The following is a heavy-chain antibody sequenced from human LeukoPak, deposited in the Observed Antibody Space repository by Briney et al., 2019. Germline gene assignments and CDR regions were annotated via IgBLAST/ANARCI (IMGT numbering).Heavy chain of an antibody. J-gene: IGHJ4*02. Sequence: PGRSLRLSCAASGFTFSSYSMNWVRQAPGKGLEWVSYISSSSGSSTIYYADSVKGRFTISRDNAKNSLYLQMNSLRAEDTAVYYCAREPFLDYWGQGTLVTVSS. CDR1: GFTFSSYS. D-gene: IGHD3-3*01. V-gene: IGHV3-48*04. CDR2: ISSSSGSSTI. CDR3: AREPFLDY.